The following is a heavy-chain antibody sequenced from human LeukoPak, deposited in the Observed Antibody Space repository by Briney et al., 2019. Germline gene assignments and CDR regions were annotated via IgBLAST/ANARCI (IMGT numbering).Heavy chain of an antibody. CDR3: ARNREEIGLDY. Sequence: SETLSLTCTVSGGSISSGGYSWSWIRQPPGKGLEWIGYIYHSGSTYYNPSLKSRVTISVDRSKNQFSLKLSSVTAADTAVYYCARNREEIGLDYWGQGTLVTVSS. CDR2: IYHSGST. V-gene: IGHV4-30-2*01. D-gene: IGHD1-14*01. J-gene: IGHJ4*02. CDR1: GGSISSGGYS.